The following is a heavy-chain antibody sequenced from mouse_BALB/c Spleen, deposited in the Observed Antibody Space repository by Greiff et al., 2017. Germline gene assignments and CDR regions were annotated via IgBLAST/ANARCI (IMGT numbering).Heavy chain of an antibody. CDR1: GFSLTSYG. CDR2: IWSGGST. CDR3: ARNRGYLDY. V-gene: IGHV2-2*02. J-gene: IGHJ2*01. Sequence: QVQLKESGPGLVQPSQSLSITCTVSGFSLTSYGVHWVRQSPGKGLEWLGVIWSGGSTDYNAAFISRLSISKDNSKSQVFFKMNSLQANDTAIYYCARNRGYLDYWGQGTTLTVSS.